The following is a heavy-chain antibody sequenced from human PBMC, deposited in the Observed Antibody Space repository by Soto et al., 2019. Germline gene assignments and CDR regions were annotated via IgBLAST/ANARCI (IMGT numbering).Heavy chain of an antibody. J-gene: IGHJ4*02. D-gene: IGHD3-3*01. V-gene: IGHV3-74*01. CDR2: ITSDGIST. CDR3: VREASTSGFDY. CDR1: GFTFSSNW. Sequence: GGSLRLSCAASGFTFSSNWMHWVRQAPGKGLEWVSRITSDGISTNYADSVKGRFIISRDNAKNMLYLQMNSLRAEDTALYYCVREASTSGFDYWGQGRLVTVSS.